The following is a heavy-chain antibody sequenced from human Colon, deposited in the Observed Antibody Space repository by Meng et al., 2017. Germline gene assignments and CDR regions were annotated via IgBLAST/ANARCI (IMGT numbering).Heavy chain of an antibody. V-gene: IGHV4-34*01. CDR2: INHSESA. CDR1: GGSFSGYY. J-gene: IGHJ4*02. D-gene: IGHD6-13*01. Sequence: QVQLQQGGSGLFKPSETLSLSCAVYGGSFSGYYWTWIRQTPGKGLEWIGEINHSESADYNPSLKSRVTISLDTSKNQFSLKVTSVTAADTAVYYCARGDRGQQLVLVYWGQGTLVTVSS. CDR3: ARGDRGQQLVLVY.